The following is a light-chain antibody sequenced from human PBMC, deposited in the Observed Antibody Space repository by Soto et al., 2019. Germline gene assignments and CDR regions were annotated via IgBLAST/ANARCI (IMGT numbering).Light chain of an antibody. CDR2: GAS. Sequence: EVLMTQSPATLSLSPWEIATLSCRASQSVSSSYLAWYQQKPGQAPRLLIYGASSRATGIPDRFSGSGSGTDFTLTISRLEPEDFAVYYCQQYGSSPLFGQGTRLEI. V-gene: IGKV3-20*01. CDR3: QQYGSSPL. CDR1: QSVSSSY. J-gene: IGKJ5*01.